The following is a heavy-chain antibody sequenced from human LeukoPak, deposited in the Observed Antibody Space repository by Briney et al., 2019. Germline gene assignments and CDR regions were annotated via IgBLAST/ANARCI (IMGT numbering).Heavy chain of an antibody. CDR1: GGSISSGGYY. D-gene: IGHD6-13*01. Sequence: SSHTLSLTCTVSGGSISSGGYYWSWIRQHPGNGLEWIGYLYYCGSTYYNPSLKSRVTISVDTSKNQFSLKLSSVTAADTAVYYCARGIAAAGICAFDIWGQGTMVTVSS. V-gene: IGHV4-31*03. J-gene: IGHJ3*02. CDR2: LYYCGST. CDR3: ARGIAAAGICAFDI.